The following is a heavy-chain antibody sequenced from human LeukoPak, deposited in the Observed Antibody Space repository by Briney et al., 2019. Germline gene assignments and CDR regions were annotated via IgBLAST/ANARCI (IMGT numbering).Heavy chain of an antibody. CDR3: ARAALWFGELLDGMDV. CDR2: INPNSGGT. J-gene: IGHJ6*02. Sequence: VASVKVSCKTFGYTFTGYYIHWVRQAPGQGLEWVGRINPNSGGTNYAQKFQGRVTMTRDTSISTAYMELSRLRSDETAVYYCARAALWFGELLDGMDVWGQGTTVTVSS. V-gene: IGHV1-2*06. D-gene: IGHD3-10*01. CDR1: GYTFTGYY.